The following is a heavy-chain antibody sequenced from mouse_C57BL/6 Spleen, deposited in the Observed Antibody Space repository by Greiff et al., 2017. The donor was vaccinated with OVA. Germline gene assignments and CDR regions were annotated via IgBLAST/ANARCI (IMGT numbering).Heavy chain of an antibody. V-gene: IGHV1-42*01. CDR3: ARGPYGSSYWYFDV. Sequence: VQLQQSGPELVKPGASVKISCKASGYSFTGYYMNWVKQSPEKSLEWIGEINPSTGGTTYNQKFKAKATLTVDKSSSTAYMQLKSLTSEDSAVYYCARGPYGSSYWYFDVWGTGTTVTVSS. CDR2: INPSTGGT. J-gene: IGHJ1*03. CDR1: GYSFTGYY. D-gene: IGHD1-1*01.